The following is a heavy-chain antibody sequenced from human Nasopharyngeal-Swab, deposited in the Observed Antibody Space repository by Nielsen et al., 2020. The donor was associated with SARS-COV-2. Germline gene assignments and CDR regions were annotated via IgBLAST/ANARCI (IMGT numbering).Heavy chain of an antibody. J-gene: IGHJ6*03. CDR1: GFTVTYNY. V-gene: IGHV3-53*01. Sequence: GESLKISCAASGFTVTYNYMSWVRQAPGKGLEWVSLISTGGTTSYADSVKGRFTISRDISKNTPYLQMNSLRAEDTAVYYCARGGYGNYYYYYYYMDVWGKGTTVTVSS. D-gene: IGHD4-23*01. CDR3: ARGGYGNYYYYYYYMDV. CDR2: ISTGGTT.